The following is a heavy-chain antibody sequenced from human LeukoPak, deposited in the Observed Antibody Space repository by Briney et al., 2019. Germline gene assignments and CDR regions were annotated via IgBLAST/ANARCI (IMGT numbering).Heavy chain of an antibody. CDR3: ARDTDSSGYYGGSHY. D-gene: IGHD3-22*01. J-gene: IGHJ4*02. CDR2: ISYDGSNK. V-gene: IGHV3-30*03. CDR1: GFTFSSYG. Sequence: GRPLRLSCAASGFTFSSYGMHWVRQAPGKGLEWVAVISYDGSNKYYADSVKGRFTISRDNSKNTLYLQMNSLRAEDTAVYYCARDTDSSGYYGGSHYWGQGTLVTVSS.